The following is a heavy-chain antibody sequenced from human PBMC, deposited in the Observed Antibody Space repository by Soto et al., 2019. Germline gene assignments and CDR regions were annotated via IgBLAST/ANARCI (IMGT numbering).Heavy chain of an antibody. V-gene: IGHV3-49*04. CDR2: IRSKAYGGTT. CDR3: GSDYYDSSGYYSYGMDV. CDR1: GFTFGDYA. D-gene: IGHD3-22*01. Sequence: PGGSLRLSCTASGFTFGDYAMSWVRQAPGKGLDWVGFIRSKAYGGTTEYAASVKGRFTISRDDSKSIAYLQMNSLKTEDTAVYYCGSDYYDSSGYYSYGMDVWGQGTTVTVSS. J-gene: IGHJ6*02.